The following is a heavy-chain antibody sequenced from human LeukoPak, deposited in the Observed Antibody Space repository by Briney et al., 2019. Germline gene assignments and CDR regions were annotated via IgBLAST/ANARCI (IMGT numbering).Heavy chain of an antibody. CDR2: IKQDGSET. CDR1: GFTFSSYW. J-gene: IGHJ6*03. V-gene: IGHV3-7*01. CDR3: ARDKSSSWYYYYYYMDV. D-gene: IGHD6-13*01. Sequence: PGGSLRLSCATSGFTFSSYWMSWVRQAPGKGLEWVANIKQDGSETYYVDSVKGRFTISRDNAKNSLYLQMNSLRAEDTAVYYCARDKSSSWYYYYYYMDVWGKGTTVTVSS.